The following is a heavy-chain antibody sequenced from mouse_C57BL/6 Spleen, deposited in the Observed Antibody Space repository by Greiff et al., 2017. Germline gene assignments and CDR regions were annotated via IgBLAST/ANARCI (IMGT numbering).Heavy chain of an antibody. J-gene: IGHJ3*01. CDR1: GFTFSDYG. CDR2: ISSGSSTI. CDR3: ARDSSGYVLPFAY. Sequence: EVHLVESGGGLVKPGGSLKLSCAASGFTFSDYGMHWVRQAPEKGLEWVAYISSGSSTIYYADTVKGRFTISRDNAKNTLFLQMTSLRSEDTAMYYCARDSSGYVLPFAYWGQGTLVTVSA. D-gene: IGHD3-2*02. V-gene: IGHV5-17*01.